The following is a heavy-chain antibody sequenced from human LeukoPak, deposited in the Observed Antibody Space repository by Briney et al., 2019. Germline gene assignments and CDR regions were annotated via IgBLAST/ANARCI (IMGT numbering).Heavy chain of an antibody. D-gene: IGHD2-15*01. J-gene: IGHJ4*02. CDR1: GFTFSSYW. CDR2: IKQDGSET. CDR3: ARTYSTHYFDY. V-gene: IGHV3-7*01. Sequence: GGSLRLSCAASGFTFSSYWMSWVRQAPGKGLEWVANIKQDGSETYYVDSLKGRFTISRDNAKNSLYLQMNSLRADDTAVYYCARTYSTHYFDYWGQGTLVTVSS.